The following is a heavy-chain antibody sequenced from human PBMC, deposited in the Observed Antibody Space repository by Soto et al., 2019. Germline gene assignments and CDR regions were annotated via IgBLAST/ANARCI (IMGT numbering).Heavy chain of an antibody. D-gene: IGHD6-19*01. V-gene: IGHV4-59*01. CDR3: ARVGSGRGFDY. J-gene: IGHJ4*02. Sequence: SRVTISVDTSKNQFSLKLSSATAAATAVYYCARVGSGRGFDYWGQGTLVTVSS.